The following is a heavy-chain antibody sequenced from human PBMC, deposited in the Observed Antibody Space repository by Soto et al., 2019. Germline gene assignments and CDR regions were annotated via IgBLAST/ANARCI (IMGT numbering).Heavy chain of an antibody. J-gene: IGHJ4*02. D-gene: IGHD3-22*01. Sequence: QVQLVQSGAEVKKPGASAKVSCKASEYSFTSYYMHWVRRAPGQGLEWMGMIDPSGDNTGYPQKCQGRVTMTSDTYTSTVYMELSSLRSEDTAMYYCAATRGYSPPFDSWGQGTRVTVS. V-gene: IGHV1-46*01. CDR1: EYSFTSYY. CDR2: IDPSGDNT. CDR3: AATRGYSPPFDS.